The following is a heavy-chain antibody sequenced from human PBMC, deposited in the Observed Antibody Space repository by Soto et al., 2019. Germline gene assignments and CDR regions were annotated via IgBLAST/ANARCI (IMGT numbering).Heavy chain of an antibody. J-gene: IGHJ6*02. CDR2: IIPILGIA. Sequence: QVQLVQSGAEVKKPGSSVKVSCKASGGTFSSYTISWVRQAPGQGLEWMGRIIPILGIANYAQKFQGRVTIDADKATSTAYMELSSLRSEDTAVYYCARVGGGDGYNSYYYYGMDVWGQGTTVTVSS. V-gene: IGHV1-69*02. CDR1: GGTFSSYT. CDR3: ARVGGGDGYNSYYYYGMDV. D-gene: IGHD1-1*01.